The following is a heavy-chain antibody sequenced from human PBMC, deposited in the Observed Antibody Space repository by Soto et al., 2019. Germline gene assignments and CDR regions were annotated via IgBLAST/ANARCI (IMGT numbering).Heavy chain of an antibody. CDR3: ARCGGDCQYYYYYYMDV. J-gene: IGHJ6*03. D-gene: IGHD2-21*01. CDR1: GYTFTSYG. V-gene: IGHV1-18*01. CDR2: ISAYNGNT. Sequence: GASVKVSCKASGYTFTSYGISWVRQAPGQGLEWMGWISAYNGNTNYAQKLQGRVTMTTDTSTSTAYMELRSLGSDDTAVYYCARCGGDCQYYYYYYMDVWGKGTTVTVSS.